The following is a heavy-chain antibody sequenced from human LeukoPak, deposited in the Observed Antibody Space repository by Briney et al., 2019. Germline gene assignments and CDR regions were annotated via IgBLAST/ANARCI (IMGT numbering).Heavy chain of an antibody. J-gene: IGHJ6*02. D-gene: IGHD6-19*01. V-gene: IGHV3-74*01. CDR3: AKDGKQWLVPYYYYGMDV. CDR1: GFTFSSYW. CDR2: IDRDGSRI. Sequence: GGSLRLSCAVSGFTFSSYWMHWVRQAPGKGLVWVSRIDRDGSRINYADSVKGRFTISRDNGKNTLFLQMNSLRAEDTAVYYCAKDGKQWLVPYYYYGMDVWGQGTTVTVSS.